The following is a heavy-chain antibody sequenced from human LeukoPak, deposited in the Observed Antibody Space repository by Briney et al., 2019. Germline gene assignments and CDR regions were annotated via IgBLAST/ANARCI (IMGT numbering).Heavy chain of an antibody. CDR2: VSYSGGT. CDR1: GGSVTSPY. D-gene: IGHD3-22*01. CDR3: ARDQRADYYDNTGGLDY. J-gene: IGHJ4*02. V-gene: IGHV4-59*02. Sequence: PSETLSLTCTVSGGSVTSPYWTWIRQPPGKGLEWIGYVSYSGGTSYNPSFKSRVTMTLDTSKNQFSLKLTSVTAADTAVYYCARDQRADYYDNTGGLDYWGQGTQVTVSS.